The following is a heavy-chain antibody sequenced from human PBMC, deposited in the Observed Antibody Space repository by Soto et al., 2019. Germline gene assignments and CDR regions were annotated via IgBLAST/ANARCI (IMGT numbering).Heavy chain of an antibody. CDR1: GYTFTSYS. V-gene: IGHV1-46*01. CDR2: INPSSGRT. D-gene: IGHD2-15*01. Sequence: QVQLVQSGAEVKKPGASVRVSCKASGYTFTSYSMHWVRQAPGQGLQWMGIINPSSGRTSYAQNCQGRVTMTSDTSTSIVNMEMSSLKSEDTAVYYCARDNNFLFILYAMDVWGQGTTVTVSS. CDR3: ARDNNFLFILYAMDV. J-gene: IGHJ6*02.